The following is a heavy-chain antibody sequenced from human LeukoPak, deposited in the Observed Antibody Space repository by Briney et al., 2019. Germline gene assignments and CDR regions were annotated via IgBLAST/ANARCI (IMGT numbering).Heavy chain of an antibody. D-gene: IGHD3-16*01. CDR1: GGSISSYY. Sequence: SETLSLTCTVSGGSISSYYWSWIRQPPGKGLEWIGYIYYSGSTNYNPSLKSRVTMLVDTSKNQFSLKLSSVTAADTAVYYCARESMTAGFGTFDIWGQGTTVIVSS. CDR2: IYYSGST. V-gene: IGHV4-59*01. CDR3: ARESMTAGFGTFDI. J-gene: IGHJ3*02.